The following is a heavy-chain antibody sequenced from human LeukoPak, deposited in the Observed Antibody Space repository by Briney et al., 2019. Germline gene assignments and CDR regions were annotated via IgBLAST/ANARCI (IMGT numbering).Heavy chain of an antibody. D-gene: IGHD4-17*01. CDR1: GFTFSSYA. CDR3: AKDKLNYEDYVAGAFNI. V-gene: IGHV3-23*01. Sequence: GGSLRLSCAASGFTFSSYAMRWVRQAPGKGLEWVSAISGSGGSTYDADSAKGRFAISRDNSKNTLYVQMNRLRAEDTAVYYCAKDKLNYEDYVAGAFNIWGQGTMVTVSS. CDR2: ISGSGGST. J-gene: IGHJ3*02.